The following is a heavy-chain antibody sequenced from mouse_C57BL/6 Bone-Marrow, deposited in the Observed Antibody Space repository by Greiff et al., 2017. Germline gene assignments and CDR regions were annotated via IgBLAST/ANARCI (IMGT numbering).Heavy chain of an antibody. CDR2: IYPRSGNT. CDR3: AKEGLLYFVAY. CDR1: GYTFTSYG. V-gene: IGHV1-81*01. D-gene: IGHD2-12*01. J-gene: IGHJ3*01. Sequence: VQVVESGAELARPGASVKLSCKASGYTFTSYGISWVKQRTGQGLEWIGEIYPRSGNTYYNEKFKGKATLTADKSSSTAYMELRSLTSEDSAVYFCAKEGLLYFVAYWGQGTLVTVSA.